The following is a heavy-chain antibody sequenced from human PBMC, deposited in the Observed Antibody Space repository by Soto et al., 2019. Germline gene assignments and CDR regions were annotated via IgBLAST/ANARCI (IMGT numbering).Heavy chain of an antibody. CDR1: VGLVSRGIHY. Sequence: SETLSLTCTPSVGLVSRGIHYWTWIRQPPGKGLEWIGYIYYSGSTNYNPSLKSRVTISVDTSKNQFSLKLSSVTAADTAVYYCAREYSSSSSCDYWGQGTLVTASS. CDR2: IYYSGST. J-gene: IGHJ4*02. D-gene: IGHD6-6*01. CDR3: AREYSSSSSCDY. V-gene: IGHV4-61*01.